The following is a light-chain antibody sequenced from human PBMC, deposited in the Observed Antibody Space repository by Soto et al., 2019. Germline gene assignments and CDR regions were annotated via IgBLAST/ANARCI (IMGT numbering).Light chain of an antibody. V-gene: IGLV1-51*02. CDR1: SSNIGKNY. CDR2: EDK. J-gene: IGLJ3*02. Sequence: QSVLTQPPSVSAAPGQTVTISCSGSSSNIGKNYVSWYQQVPGTAPKLLIYEDKKRPSGIPDRFFGSKSGTSATLGITGLQTGDEADYYCGTWDSSLGAGVFGGGTKLTVL. CDR3: GTWDSSLGAGV.